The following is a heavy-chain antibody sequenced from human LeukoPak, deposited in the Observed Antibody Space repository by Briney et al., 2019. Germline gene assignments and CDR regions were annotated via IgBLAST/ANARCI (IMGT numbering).Heavy chain of an antibody. J-gene: IGHJ4*02. CDR1: GYTLTELS. CDR3: ATSPSLTGDYPIDY. CDR2: FDPEDGET. D-gene: IGHD4-17*01. V-gene: IGHV1-24*01. Sequence: ASVKVSCKVSGYTLTELSMHWVRQAPGKGLEWMGGFDPEDGETIYAQKFQGRVTMTVDTSTDTAYMELSSLRSEDTAVYYCATSPSLTGDYPIDYWGQGTLVTVSS.